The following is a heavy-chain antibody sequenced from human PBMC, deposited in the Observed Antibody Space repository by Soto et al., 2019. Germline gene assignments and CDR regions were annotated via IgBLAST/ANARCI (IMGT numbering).Heavy chain of an antibody. V-gene: IGHV4-34*01. Sequence: SETLSLTCAVYGGSFSGYYWSWIRQPPGKGLEWIGEINHSGSTNYNPSLKSRVTISVDTSKNQFSLKLSSVTAADTAVYYCARAPSIAVAGTTIYYYYYGMDVWGQGTTLTVSS. CDR1: GGSFSGYY. CDR2: INHSGST. D-gene: IGHD6-19*01. J-gene: IGHJ6*02. CDR3: ARAPSIAVAGTTIYYYYYGMDV.